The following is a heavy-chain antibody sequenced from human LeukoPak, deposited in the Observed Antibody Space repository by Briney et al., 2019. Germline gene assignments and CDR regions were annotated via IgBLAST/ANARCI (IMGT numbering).Heavy chain of an antibody. D-gene: IGHD3-9*01. Sequence: PSGTLSLTCAVSGGSISSGNWWSWVRPPPGKGLEWIGEIYHSGNTNYNPSLKSRVTISVDWSKNHFSRKLSSVTAADTAVYYCAREGDYDILTGYHFIDSWGQGTLVTVSS. V-gene: IGHV4-4*02. J-gene: IGHJ4*02. CDR3: AREGDYDILTGYHFIDS. CDR2: IYHSGNT. CDR1: GGSISSGNW.